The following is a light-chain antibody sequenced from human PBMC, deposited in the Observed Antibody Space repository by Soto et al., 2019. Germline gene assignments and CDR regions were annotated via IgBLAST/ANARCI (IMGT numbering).Light chain of an antibody. Sequence: SYELTQPPSVSVAPGKTARITCGGNNMGSKSVHWYQQKPGQAPVLVIYYDSDRPSGIPERFAGYNSGKTATLTISRVEAGDEADYYCQVWNSSSDHVVFGGGTKLTVL. V-gene: IGLV3-21*04. CDR3: QVWNSSSDHVV. CDR1: NMGSKS. J-gene: IGLJ2*01. CDR2: YDS.